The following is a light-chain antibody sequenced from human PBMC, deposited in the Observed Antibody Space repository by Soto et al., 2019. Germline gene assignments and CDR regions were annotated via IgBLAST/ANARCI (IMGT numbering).Light chain of an antibody. CDR3: QQYNNWYT. J-gene: IGKJ2*01. CDR1: QSVSSN. Sequence: EIVMTQSPAPLSVSPGERATLSCRASQSVSSNLAWYQQKPGQAPRLLIYGASVRATGIPARFSGSGSGTEFILTISSLQSEDFAVYYCQQYNNWYTFGQGTKLEIK. CDR2: GAS. V-gene: IGKV3-15*01.